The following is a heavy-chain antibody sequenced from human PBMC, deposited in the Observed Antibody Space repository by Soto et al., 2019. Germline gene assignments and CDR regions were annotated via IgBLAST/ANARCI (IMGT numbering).Heavy chain of an antibody. CDR1: GGTFSSYT. J-gene: IGHJ4*02. D-gene: IGHD6-19*01. CDR3: AREPYSSGWHRTYFDY. V-gene: IGHV1-69*04. CDR2: IIPILGIA. Sequence: SVKVSFKASGGTFSSYTISWVRQAPGQGLEWMGRIIPILGIANYAQKFQGRVTITADKSTSTAYMELSSLRSEDTAVYYCAREPYSSGWHRTYFDYWGQGTLVTVSS.